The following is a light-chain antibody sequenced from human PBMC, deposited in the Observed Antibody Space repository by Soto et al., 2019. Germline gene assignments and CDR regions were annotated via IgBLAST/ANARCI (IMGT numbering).Light chain of an antibody. Sequence: ILFTQSSSTLSLSPRERATLSCRASQSVSYYLAWYQQKPGQAPRLLIYSASRRATGIPDRFTGSGSGTDFTLTINRVEPEDFAVYFCQQYAGSPRTFGQGTKVDIK. CDR3: QQYAGSPRT. CDR1: QSVSYY. V-gene: IGKV3-20*01. CDR2: SAS. J-gene: IGKJ1*01.